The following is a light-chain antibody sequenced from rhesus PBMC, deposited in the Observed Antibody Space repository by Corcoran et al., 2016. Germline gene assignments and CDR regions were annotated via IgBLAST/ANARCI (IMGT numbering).Light chain of an antibody. Sequence: EIQMTQSPSSVSASVGDRVAISCRASQDTRTYLAWTQQKPGKAPRLLVNYATTLQSGVPSRVSGSGSGTEVTLTISGLQPEDFATYYCQQYNDFVTFGGGTKVEIK. CDR1: QDTRTY. CDR3: QQYNDFVT. J-gene: IGKJ4*01. CDR2: YAT. V-gene: IGKV1-25*01.